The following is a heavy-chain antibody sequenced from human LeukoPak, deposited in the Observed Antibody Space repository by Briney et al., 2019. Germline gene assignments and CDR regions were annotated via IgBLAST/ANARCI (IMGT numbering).Heavy chain of an antibody. CDR3: AGADEYDFWSGYYRSGGHYYMDV. J-gene: IGHJ6*03. CDR2: ISAYNGNT. D-gene: IGHD3-3*01. V-gene: IGHV1-18*01. CDR1: GYTFTSYG. Sequence: ASVKVSCKASGYTFTSYGISWVRQAPGQGLEWMGWISAYNGNTNYAQKLQGRVTMTTDTSTSTAYMELRSLRSDDTAVYYCAGADEYDFWSGYYRSGGHYYMDVWGKGTTVTVSS.